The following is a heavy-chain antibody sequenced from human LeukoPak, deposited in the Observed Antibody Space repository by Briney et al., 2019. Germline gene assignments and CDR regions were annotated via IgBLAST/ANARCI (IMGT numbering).Heavy chain of an antibody. Sequence: SQTLSLPRTVSGVSICIGGYYCRSIRQHPGEGLEWNEYIYYSGSTYYHPSLKSRVTISVDTSKNQFSLKLSSVTAADTAVYDGARVEVGVGPDYWGQGTLVTVSS. D-gene: IGHD3-10*01. V-gene: IGHV4-31*03. J-gene: IGHJ4*02. CDR1: GVSICIGGYY. CDR2: IYYSGST. CDR3: ARVEVGVGPDY.